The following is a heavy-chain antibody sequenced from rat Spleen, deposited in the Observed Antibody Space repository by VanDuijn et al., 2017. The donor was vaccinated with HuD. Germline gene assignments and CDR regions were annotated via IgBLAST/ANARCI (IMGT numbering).Heavy chain of an antibody. CDR2: INPGSGDS. Sequence: QLQQSGAELVKPGTSVKLSCKASGYTFIDNHVNWIKQTTGQGLEWIGIINPGSGDSSYNVIFRGKATLTVDKASSSAFMQLSSLTPDDTAVFYCARSPTEGTLAAYYFDNWGQGVMVTVSS. J-gene: IGHJ2*01. D-gene: IGHD1-11*01. CDR3: ARSPTEGTLAAYYFDN. CDR1: GYTFIDNH. V-gene: IGHV1-47*01.